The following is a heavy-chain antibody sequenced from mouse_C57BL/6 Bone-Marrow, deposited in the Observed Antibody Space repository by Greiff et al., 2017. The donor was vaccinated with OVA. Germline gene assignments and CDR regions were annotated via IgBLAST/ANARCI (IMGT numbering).Heavy chain of an antibody. D-gene: IGHD1-1*01. J-gene: IGHJ3*01. CDR3: ARAATATVVAPGFAY. CDR1: GYTFTSYW. CDR2: IDPSDSYT. V-gene: IGHV1-59*01. Sequence: LVRPGTSVKLSCKASGYTFTSYWMHWVKQRPGQGLEWIGVIDPSDSYTNYNQKFKGKATLTVDTSSSTAYMQLSSLTSEDSAVYYCARAATATVVAPGFAYWGQGTLVTVSA.